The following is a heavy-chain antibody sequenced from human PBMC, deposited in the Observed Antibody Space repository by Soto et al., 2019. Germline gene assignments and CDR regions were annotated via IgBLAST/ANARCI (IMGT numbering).Heavy chain of an antibody. Sequence: SLRLSCAASGFTFSSYSMNWVRQAPGKGLEWVSFISCDGSNIYYADSVKGRFTISRDNSKNSLYLQMNSLRAEDTAVYYCAKDLRQMAPPMDVWGKGTTVTVSS. CDR3: AKDLRQMAPPMDV. J-gene: IGHJ6*04. V-gene: IGHV3-30*18. CDR1: GFTFSSYS. CDR2: ISCDGSNI.